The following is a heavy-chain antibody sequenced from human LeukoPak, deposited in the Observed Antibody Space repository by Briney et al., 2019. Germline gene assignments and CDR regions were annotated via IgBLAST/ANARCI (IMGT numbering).Heavy chain of an antibody. D-gene: IGHD3-16*02. CDR1: GDSVSSNSAA. Sequence: SQTLSLTCAISGDSVSSNSAAWNWIRQSPSRGLEWLGRTYYRSKWYNDYAVSVKSRITINPDTSKNQFSLQLNSVTPEGTAVYYCASSYDYVWGSYRYTFDYWGQGTLVTVSS. CDR2: TYYRSKWYN. J-gene: IGHJ4*02. CDR3: ASSYDYVWGSYRYTFDY. V-gene: IGHV6-1*01.